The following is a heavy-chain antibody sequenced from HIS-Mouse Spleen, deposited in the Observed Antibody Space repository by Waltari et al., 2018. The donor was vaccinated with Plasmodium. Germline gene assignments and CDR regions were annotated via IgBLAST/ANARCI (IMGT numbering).Heavy chain of an antibody. CDR3: ARGRRIVVVTAPRGFFDY. V-gene: IGHV4-34*01. D-gene: IGHD2-21*02. CDR1: GGSFSGYY. Sequence: QVQLQQWGAGLLKPSTTLSLTCAVYGGSFSGYYWSWTRQPPGKGLEWIGEINHSGSTNYNPSLKSRVTISVDTSKNQFSLKLSSVTAADTAVYYCARGRRIVVVTAPRGFFDYWGQGTLVTVSS. CDR2: INHSGST. J-gene: IGHJ4*02.